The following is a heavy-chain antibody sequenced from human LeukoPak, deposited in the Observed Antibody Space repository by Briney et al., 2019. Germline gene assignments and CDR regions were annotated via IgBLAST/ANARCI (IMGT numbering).Heavy chain of an antibody. CDR1: GYTFTSYY. D-gene: IGHD3-10*01. J-gene: IGHJ4*02. V-gene: IGHV1-46*01. Sequence: ASVKVSCKASGYTFTSYYMHWVRQAPGQGLEWMGIINPSGGSTSYAQKFQGRVTMTRDMSTSTVYMELSSLRSEDTAVYYCARPPPDYYGSGSYLSYWGQGTLVTVSS. CDR3: ARPPPDYYGSGSYLSY. CDR2: INPSGGST.